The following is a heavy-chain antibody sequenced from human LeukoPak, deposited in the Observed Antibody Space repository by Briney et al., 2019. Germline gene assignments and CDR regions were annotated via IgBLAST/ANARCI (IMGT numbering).Heavy chain of an antibody. Sequence: GGSLRLSCAASGFTFSSYSMNWVRQAPGKGLEWISYISSSSSTIYYADSVKGRFTISRDNAKNSLYLQMNSLRAEDTAVYYCARDKLQGRVPTFWYWGQGTLVTVSS. J-gene: IGHJ4*02. CDR1: GFTFSSYS. CDR2: ISSSSSTI. V-gene: IGHV3-48*01. CDR3: ARDKLQGRVPTFWY. D-gene: IGHD3-16*01.